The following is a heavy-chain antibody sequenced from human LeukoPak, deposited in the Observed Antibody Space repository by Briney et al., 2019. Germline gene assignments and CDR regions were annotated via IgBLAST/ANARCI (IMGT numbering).Heavy chain of an antibody. CDR3: ARPLASGWYSWFDP. J-gene: IGHJ5*02. CDR2: IHYSGSI. CDR1: GDSISSGSYS. D-gene: IGHD6-19*01. Sequence: PSETLSLTCTVSGDSISSGSYSWGWIRQPPGKGLEWIGSIHYSGSIYCNPSLTRRVPRSVDTPKNQFSLKLSSVTAADTAVYYCARPLASGWYSWFDPWGQGTLVTVSS. V-gene: IGHV4-39*01.